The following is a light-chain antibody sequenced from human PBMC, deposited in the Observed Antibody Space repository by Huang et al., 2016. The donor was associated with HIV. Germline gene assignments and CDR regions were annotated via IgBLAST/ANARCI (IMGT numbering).Light chain of an antibody. CDR2: STS. CDR3: QQCNNWPYT. J-gene: IGKJ2*01. CDR1: QSLSNN. V-gene: IGKV3-15*01. Sequence: EILMTQSPATLSVSPGERATLFCRASQSLSNNLAWYQQKPGQPPRLLIYSTSTRATDVPARFSGSGSGTEFTLTISSLQSEDFALYYCQQCNNWPYTFGQGTKLEIK.